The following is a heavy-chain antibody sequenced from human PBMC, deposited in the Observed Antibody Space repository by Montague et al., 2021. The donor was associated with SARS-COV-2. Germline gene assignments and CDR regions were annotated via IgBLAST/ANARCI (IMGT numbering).Heavy chain of an antibody. D-gene: IGHD3-22*01. CDR3: ARVGDRSGHDH. Sequence: TLSLTCTVSGASVSSSGYYWSWIRQPPGKGLEWIGYIYYSGSAYYSPSLESRATISVDTSKNQFSLRLTSVTAADTAVYYCARVGDRSGHDHWGQGTLVTVSS. J-gene: IGHJ4*02. CDR2: IYYSGSA. CDR1: GASVSSSGYY. V-gene: IGHV4-30-4*08.